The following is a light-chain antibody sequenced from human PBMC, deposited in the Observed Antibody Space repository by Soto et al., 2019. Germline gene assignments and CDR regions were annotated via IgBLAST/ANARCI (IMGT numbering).Light chain of an antibody. CDR2: GAS. V-gene: IGKV1-39*01. CDR1: QSIGKH. CDR3: QQGYSSPAT. J-gene: IGKJ5*01. Sequence: TQSPATPSVSPAERATLSCRASQSIGKHLNWYQQKPGKAPKFLIYGASTLQSGVPSRFTGSGSGTDFTLTVNSLQAEDFATYYCQQGYSSPATFGQGTRLEIK.